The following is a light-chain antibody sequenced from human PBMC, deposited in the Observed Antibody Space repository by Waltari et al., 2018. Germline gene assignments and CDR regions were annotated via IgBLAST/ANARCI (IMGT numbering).Light chain of an antibody. J-gene: IGKJ3*01. V-gene: IGKV3-11*01. CDR2: DAS. Sequence: EIVLTQSPATLSLSPGERATLPCRASQSVSSYLAWYQQKPGQAPRLLIYDASNSATGIPARFSGSGSGTDFTLTISSLEPEDFAVYYCQQRSNWQFTFGPGTKVDIK. CDR3: QQRSNWQFT. CDR1: QSVSSY.